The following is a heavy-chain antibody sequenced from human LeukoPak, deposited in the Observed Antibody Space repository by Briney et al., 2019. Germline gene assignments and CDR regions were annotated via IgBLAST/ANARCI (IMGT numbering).Heavy chain of an antibody. Sequence: INPNSGCTNYAQKFQGRVTMTRDTSISTAYMELSRLRSDDTAVYYCTRGGGWGSAPPFDPWGQGTLVTVSS. CDR3: TRGGGWGSAPPFDP. D-gene: IGHD7-27*01. V-gene: IGHV1-2*02. J-gene: IGHJ5*02. CDR2: INPNSGCT.